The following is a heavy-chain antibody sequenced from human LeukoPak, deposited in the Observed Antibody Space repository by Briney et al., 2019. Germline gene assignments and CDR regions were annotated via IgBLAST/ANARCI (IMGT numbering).Heavy chain of an antibody. D-gene: IGHD2-21*02. Sequence: PSETLSLTCSISGGSISDYYCNWLRQSPGKGLEWVGHVYHTGSTIYNPSLQSRVTISIDSSKNQFSLKMTTVTAADTAVYYCATSAAYCGGNCYPWTNGFDIWGQGTTVIISS. CDR1: GGSISDYY. CDR2: VYHTGST. J-gene: IGHJ6*02. V-gene: IGHV4-59*03. CDR3: ATSAAYCGGNCYPWTNGFDI.